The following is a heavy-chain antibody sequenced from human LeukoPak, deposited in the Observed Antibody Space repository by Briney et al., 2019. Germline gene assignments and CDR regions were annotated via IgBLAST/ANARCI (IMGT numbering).Heavy chain of an antibody. CDR2: INPSGGST. D-gene: IGHD1-1*01. CDR3: ARHSLPGTTPFDY. Sequence: ASVKVSCKASGYTFTNYYMHWVRQAPGQGLEWVGIINPSGGSTSYAQKLQGRVTMTRDTSTSTVYMDLTSLRSDDTAVYYCARHSLPGTTPFDYWGQGTLVTVSS. CDR1: GYTFTNYY. V-gene: IGHV1-46*01. J-gene: IGHJ4*02.